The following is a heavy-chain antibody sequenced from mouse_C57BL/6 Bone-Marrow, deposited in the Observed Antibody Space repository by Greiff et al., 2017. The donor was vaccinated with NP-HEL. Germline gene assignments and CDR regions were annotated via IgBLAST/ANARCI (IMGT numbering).Heavy chain of an antibody. J-gene: IGHJ3*01. D-gene: IGHD1-1*01. CDR3: ARHGHYYGSREFAY. CDR2: ISNGGGST. V-gene: IGHV5-12*01. Sequence: DVKLVESGGGLVQPGGSLKLSCAASGFTFSDYYMYWVRQTPEKRLEWVAYISNGGGSTYYPDTVKGRFTISRDNAKNTLYLQMSRLKSEDTAMYYCARHGHYYGSREFAYWGQGTLVTVSA. CDR1: GFTFSDYY.